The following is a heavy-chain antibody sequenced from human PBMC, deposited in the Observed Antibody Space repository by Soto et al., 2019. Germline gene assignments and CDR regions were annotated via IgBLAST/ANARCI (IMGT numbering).Heavy chain of an antibody. V-gene: IGHV4-39*01. D-gene: IGHD2-15*01. J-gene: IGHJ4*02. CDR2: IYYSGST. CDR1: GGSIRSVTTY. Sequence: QLHLQESGPRLVKPSETLSLTCTVSGGSIRSVTTYWGWIRQSPGKGLEWVASIYYSGSTYYNPSLKNRVSISIDTSRKQFALNLTSVTAADTALYFCATAPIGYFTGGSCYEIQKFDFWGQGILVTVSS. CDR3: ATAPIGYFTGGSCYEIQKFDF.